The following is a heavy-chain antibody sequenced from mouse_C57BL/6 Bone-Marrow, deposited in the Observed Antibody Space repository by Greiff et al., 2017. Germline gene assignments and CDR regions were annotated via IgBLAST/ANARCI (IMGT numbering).Heavy chain of an antibody. D-gene: IGHD2-3*01. CDR2: IHPNSGST. J-gene: IGHJ3*01. CDR3: ARSDGYYLLVAY. CDR1: GYTFTSYW. Sequence: VQLQQPGAELVKPGASVKLSCKASGYTFTSYWMHWVKQRPGQGLEWIGMIHPNSGSTNYNEKFKSKAKLTVDKSSSTAYMQLSSLTSEDSAVYYGARSDGYYLLVAYWGQGTLVTVSA. V-gene: IGHV1-64*01.